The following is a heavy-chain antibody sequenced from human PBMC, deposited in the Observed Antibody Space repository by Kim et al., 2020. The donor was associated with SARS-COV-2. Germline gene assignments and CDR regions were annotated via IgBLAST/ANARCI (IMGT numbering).Heavy chain of an antibody. CDR2: INPNSGGT. V-gene: IGHV1-2*06. CDR3: ARGSGYENYYYGMDV. Sequence: ASVKVSCKASGYTFTGYYMHWVRQAPGQGLEWMGRINPNSGGTNYAQKFQGRVTMTRDTSISTAYMELSRLRSDDTAVYYCARGSGYENYYYGMDVWGQGTTVTVSS. CDR1: GYTFTGYY. D-gene: IGHD5-12*01. J-gene: IGHJ6*02.